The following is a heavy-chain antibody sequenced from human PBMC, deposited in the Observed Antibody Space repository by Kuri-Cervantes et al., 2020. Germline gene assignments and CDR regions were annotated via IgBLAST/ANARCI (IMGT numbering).Heavy chain of an antibody. CDR3: ARDLSYYDFWSGYYVLDY. D-gene: IGHD3-3*01. V-gene: IGHV3-23*01. CDR1: GFTFSSYA. J-gene: IGHJ4*02. CDR2: IVGNGGST. Sequence: GESLKISCAASGFTFSSYAMHWVRQAPGKGLEWVSAIVGNGGSTYYADSVRGRFTISRNNSRNTLYLQMNSLRAEDTPVYYCARDLSYYDFWSGYYVLDYWGQGTLVTVSS.